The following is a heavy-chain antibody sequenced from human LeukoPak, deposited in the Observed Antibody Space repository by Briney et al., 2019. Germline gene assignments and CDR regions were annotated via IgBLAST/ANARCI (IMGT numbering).Heavy chain of an antibody. Sequence: PGGSLRLSCAASGFTVSSNYMSWVRQAPGKGLEWVSVIYSGGSTYYADSVKGRFTISRDNSKNTLYLQMNSLRDEDTAVYYCARDLSGRGVTSVLGMYGMDVWGQGTTVTVSS. V-gene: IGHV3-66*01. CDR2: IYSGGST. CDR1: GFTVSSNY. CDR3: ARDLSGRGVTSVLGMYGMDV. D-gene: IGHD2-21*02. J-gene: IGHJ6*02.